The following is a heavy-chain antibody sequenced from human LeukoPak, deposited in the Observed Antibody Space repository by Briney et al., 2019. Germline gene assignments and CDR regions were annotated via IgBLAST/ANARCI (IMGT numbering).Heavy chain of an antibody. D-gene: IGHD4-17*01. Sequence: GGSLRLSCAASGFTFSSCAMSWVRQAPGKGLEWVSGISDSGVTTYHADSVKGRFTISRDNSKNTLYLQMNSLRAEDTASYYCAKSRGQYGDYLFYYYGMDVWGQGTTVTVSS. V-gene: IGHV3-23*01. CDR3: AKSRGQYGDYLFYYYGMDV. J-gene: IGHJ6*02. CDR2: ISDSGVTT. CDR1: GFTFSSCA.